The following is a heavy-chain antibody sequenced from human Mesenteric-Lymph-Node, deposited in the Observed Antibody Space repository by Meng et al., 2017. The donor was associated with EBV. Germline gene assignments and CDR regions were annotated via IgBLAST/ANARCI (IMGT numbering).Heavy chain of an antibody. CDR3: ARARGYCSGGACSFWFDP. D-gene: IGHD2-15*01. V-gene: IGHV4-4*02. Sequence: QVQLQESGPGLVKPSGTLSLTCAVSGVSISSSNWWSWVRQSPGKGLQWIGDIYHSGTTNYNPSLKSRLTISVDKSNNHFSLKLTSVTAADTAVYYCARARGYCSGGACSFWFDPWGQGTLVTVSS. J-gene: IGHJ5*02. CDR1: GVSISSSNW. CDR2: IYHSGTT.